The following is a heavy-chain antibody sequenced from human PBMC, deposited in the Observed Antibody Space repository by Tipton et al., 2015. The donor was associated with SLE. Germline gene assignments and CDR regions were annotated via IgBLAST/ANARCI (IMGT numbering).Heavy chain of an antibody. CDR2: IYYSGGT. D-gene: IGHD3-3*01. Sequence: TLSLTCTVSGGSISSGDYYWSWIRQPPGKGLEWIGYIYYSGGTYYNPSLKSRLTISVDTSKNQFSLKLSSVTAADTAVYYCARVCTDDFWSGLPDAFDIWGQGTMVTVSS. J-gene: IGHJ3*02. CDR3: ARVCTDDFWSGLPDAFDI. V-gene: IGHV4-30-4*01. CDR1: GGSISSGDYY.